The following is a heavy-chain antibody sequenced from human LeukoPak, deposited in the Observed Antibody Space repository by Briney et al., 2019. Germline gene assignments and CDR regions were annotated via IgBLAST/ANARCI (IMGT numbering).Heavy chain of an antibody. CDR3: ARESSYDSSGYYYHYFDY. CDR1: GYTCTSYG. D-gene: IGHD3-22*01. V-gene: IGHV1-18*01. J-gene: IGHJ4*02. Sequence: ASVKLSCKASGYTCTSYGISWVRQAPGQGLEWMGWISAYNGNTNYAQKLQGRVTMTTDTSTSTAYMELRSLRSDDTAVYYCARESSYDSSGYYYHYFDYWGQGTLVTVSS. CDR2: ISAYNGNT.